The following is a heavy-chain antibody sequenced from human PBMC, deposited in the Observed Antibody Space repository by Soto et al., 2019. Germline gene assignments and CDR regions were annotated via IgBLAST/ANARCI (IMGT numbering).Heavy chain of an antibody. Sequence: SVKVSCKASGGTFSSYAISWVQQAPGQGLEWMGGIIPIFGTANYAQKFQGRVTITADESTSTAYMELSSLRSEDTAVYYCLAHLQYGSASYFDYWGQGTLVTVSS. D-gene: IGHD3-10*01. CDR2: IIPIFGTA. V-gene: IGHV1-69*13. CDR1: GGTFSSYA. CDR3: LAHLQYGSASYFDY. J-gene: IGHJ4*02.